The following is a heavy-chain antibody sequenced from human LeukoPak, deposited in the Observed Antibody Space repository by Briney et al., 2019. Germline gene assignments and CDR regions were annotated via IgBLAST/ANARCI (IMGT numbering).Heavy chain of an antibody. CDR3: ARDRVLDYSSGYY. J-gene: IGHJ4*02. D-gene: IGHD6-19*01. CDR2: ISYDGSNK. Sequence: GGSLRLSCAASGFTFSSYAMHWVRQAPGKGLEWVAVISYDGSNKYYADSVKGRFTISRDNSKNTLYLQMNSLRAEDTAVYYCARDRVLDYSSGYYWGQGTLVTVSS. CDR1: GFTFSSYA. V-gene: IGHV3-30-3*01.